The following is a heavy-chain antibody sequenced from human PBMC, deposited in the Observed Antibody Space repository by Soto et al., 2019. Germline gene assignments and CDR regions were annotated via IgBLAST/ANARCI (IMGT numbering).Heavy chain of an antibody. Sequence: PGGSLRLSCAASGFTFSSYAMSWVRQAPGKGLEWVSAISGSGGSTYYADSVKGRFTISRDNSKNTLYLQMNSLRAEDTAVYYCARETTIFGVVTSFDYWGQGTLVTVSS. V-gene: IGHV3-23*01. CDR1: GFTFSSYA. J-gene: IGHJ4*02. D-gene: IGHD3-3*01. CDR2: ISGSGGST. CDR3: ARETTIFGVVTSFDY.